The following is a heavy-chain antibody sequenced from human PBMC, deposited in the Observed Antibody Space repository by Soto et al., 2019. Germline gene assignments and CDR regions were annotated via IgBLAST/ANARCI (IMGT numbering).Heavy chain of an antibody. CDR3: ARDWVTVVIYI. V-gene: IGHV1-69*08. Sequence: QVQLVQSGAEVKKPGSSVKVSCKASGGTFSSYTIRWVRQAPGQGLEWMGRIIPILGIANYAQKLQGRVTITADKSTSTAYMELSSLRSEDTAVYYCARDWVTVVIYIWGQGTMVTVSS. J-gene: IGHJ3*02. CDR1: GGTFSSYT. CDR2: IIPILGIA. D-gene: IGHD2-15*01.